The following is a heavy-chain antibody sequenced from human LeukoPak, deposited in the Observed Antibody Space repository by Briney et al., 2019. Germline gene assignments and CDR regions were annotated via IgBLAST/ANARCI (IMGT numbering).Heavy chain of an antibody. Sequence: GGSLRLSCAASGFTVSNNYMSWVRQAPGKGLEWVSVIYSGSSTYYADPVKGRFTISRDNSKNTLYLQMSSLRAEDTAVYYCARDLYYSGMDVWGQGTTVTVSS. CDR3: ARDLYYSGMDV. V-gene: IGHV3-53*01. J-gene: IGHJ6*02. CDR2: IYSGSST. CDR1: GFTVSNNY.